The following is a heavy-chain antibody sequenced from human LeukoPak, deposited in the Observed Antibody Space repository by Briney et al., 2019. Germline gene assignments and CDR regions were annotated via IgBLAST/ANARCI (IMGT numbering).Heavy chain of an antibody. V-gene: IGHV4-59*12. J-gene: IGHJ4*02. CDR3: ARVGDGHLDY. CDR1: GGSISSYY. D-gene: IGHD3-16*01. CDR2: IYYSGST. Sequence: PSETLSLTCTVSGGSISSYYWSWIRQPPGKGLEWIGYIYYSGSTNYNPSLKSRVTMSVDTSKNQFSLKLSSVTAADTAVYYCARVGDGHLDYWGQGTLVTVSS.